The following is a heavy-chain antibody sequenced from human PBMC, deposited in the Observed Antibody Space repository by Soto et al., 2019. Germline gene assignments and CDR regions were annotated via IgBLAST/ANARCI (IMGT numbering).Heavy chain of an antibody. V-gene: IGHV4-34*01. D-gene: IGHD2-8*01. Sequence: QVQLQQWGAGLLKPSETLSLTCAVYGGSFSGYYWSWIRQPPGKGLEWIGEINHSGSTNYNPSLTSRVTISVDTFKNQFSLKLSSVTAADTAVYYCARVRGVAYVPHYYYFMDVWGKGTTVTVSS. CDR3: ARVRGVAYVPHYYYFMDV. CDR1: GGSFSGYY. J-gene: IGHJ6*03. CDR2: INHSGST.